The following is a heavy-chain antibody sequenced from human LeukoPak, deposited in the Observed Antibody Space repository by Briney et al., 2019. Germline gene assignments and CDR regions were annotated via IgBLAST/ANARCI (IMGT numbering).Heavy chain of an antibody. J-gene: IGHJ4*02. Sequence: SGGSLRLSCAASGFTLSIYWMSWVRQAPGKGLEWVANINQDGSEKYYVDSVKGRFTVSRVNAKNSLYLQMNSLRDEDTAVYYCARYGYSSGWHPFDYWGQGTLVTVSS. CDR2: INQDGSEK. CDR3: ARYGYSSGWHPFDY. D-gene: IGHD6-19*01. V-gene: IGHV3-7*02. CDR1: GFTLSIYW.